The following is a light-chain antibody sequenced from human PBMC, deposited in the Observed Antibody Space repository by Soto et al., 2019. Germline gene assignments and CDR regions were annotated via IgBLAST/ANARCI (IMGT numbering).Light chain of an antibody. Sequence: IVLTQSPATLSLSPGERAALSCRARQSVSTSLAWYQHKPGQAPRLFIYDASKRAPGIPARFSGSGSGTDFTLTISSLEPEDFAVYYCQVRDVWPSFGQGTKVEIK. CDR3: QVRDVWPS. CDR2: DAS. V-gene: IGKV3-11*01. J-gene: IGKJ1*01. CDR1: QSVSTS.